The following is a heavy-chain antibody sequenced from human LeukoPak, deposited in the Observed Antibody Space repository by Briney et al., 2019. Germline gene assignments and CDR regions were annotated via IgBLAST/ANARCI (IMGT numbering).Heavy chain of an antibody. CDR2: ISYDGSNK. Sequence: GGSLRLSCAASGFTFSSYGMHWVRQAPGKGLEWVAVISYDGSNKYYADSVKGRFTISRDNSKNTLYLQMNSLRAEDTAVYYCAKALTMIVVVGDYFDYWGQGTLVTVSS. CDR3: AKALTMIVVVGDYFDY. D-gene: IGHD3-22*01. V-gene: IGHV3-30*18. CDR1: GFTFSSYG. J-gene: IGHJ4*02.